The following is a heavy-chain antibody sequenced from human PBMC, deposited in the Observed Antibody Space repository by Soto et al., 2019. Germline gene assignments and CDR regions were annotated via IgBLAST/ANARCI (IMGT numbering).Heavy chain of an antibody. CDR2: IKTKIEGETT. Sequence: QLVESGGGLVRPGGSLRLSCSASGFSISSAWMNWVRQAPGKGLEWVGRIKTKIEGETTHYAAPVNGRFTVSRDDSKNMLYLQMNSLKPDDTALYYCTTGSVEGVWGQGTTVTVSS. CDR3: TTGSVEGV. CDR1: GFSISSAW. V-gene: IGHV3-15*07. D-gene: IGHD2-15*01. J-gene: IGHJ6*02.